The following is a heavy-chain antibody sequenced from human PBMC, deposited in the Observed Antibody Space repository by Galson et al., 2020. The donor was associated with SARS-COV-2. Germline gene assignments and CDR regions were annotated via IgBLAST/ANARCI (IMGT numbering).Heavy chain of an antibody. J-gene: IGHJ4*02. CDR2: ISYDGSNK. CDR1: GLTFSSYG. V-gene: IGHV3-30*18. D-gene: IGHD3-10*01. Sequence: GGSLRLSCAASGLTFSSYGMHWVRQAPGKGLEWVAVISYDGSNKYYADSVKGRFTISRDNSKNTLYLQMNSLRAEDTAVYYCAKGVLVLLWFGELDYWGQGTLVTVSS. CDR3: AKGVLVLLWFGELDY.